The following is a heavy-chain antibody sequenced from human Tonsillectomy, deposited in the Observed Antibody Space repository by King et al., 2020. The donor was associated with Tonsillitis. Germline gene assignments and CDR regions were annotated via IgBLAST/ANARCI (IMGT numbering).Heavy chain of an antibody. Sequence: QLQESGPGLVKPSETLSLTCTVSGASISSNYWSWIRQPAGKGLEWIGRIYSNGSTNYNPSLRSRVTMSVDTSKKQFSLKLSSVTGADTAVYYCASGFYGSDWLYKGSFWGQGTLVTVSS. CDR3: ASGFYGSDWLYKGSF. J-gene: IGHJ4*02. D-gene: IGHD6-19*01. V-gene: IGHV4-4*07. CDR2: IYSNGST. CDR1: GASISSNY.